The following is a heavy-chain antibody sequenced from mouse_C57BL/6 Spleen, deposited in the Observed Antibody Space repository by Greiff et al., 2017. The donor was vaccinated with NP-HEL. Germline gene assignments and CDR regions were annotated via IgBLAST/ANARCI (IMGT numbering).Heavy chain of an antibody. CDR1: GFTFSDYG. J-gene: IGHJ2*01. D-gene: IGHD1-1*01. CDR2: ISSGSSSI. CDR3: ARGDYGSGLYFDY. Sequence: EVKLVESGGGLVKPGGSLKLSCAASGFTFSDYGMPWVRQAPEKGLEWVAYISSGSSSIYYADTVKGRFTISRDNAKNTLFLQMTSLRSEDTAMYYCARGDYGSGLYFDYWGQGTTLTVSS. V-gene: IGHV5-17*01.